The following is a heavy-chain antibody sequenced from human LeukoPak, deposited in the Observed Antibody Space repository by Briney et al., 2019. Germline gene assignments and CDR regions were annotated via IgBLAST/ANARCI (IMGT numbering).Heavy chain of an antibody. Sequence: GGSLRLSCAASGFTFSSYEMHLVRQVPGKGLEWVSYISSGGSTIYYADSVKGRFTISRDNAKNSLYLQMNSLRAEDTAVYYCARDTDYGGPFDYWGQGTLVTVSS. CDR3: ARDTDYGGPFDY. CDR2: ISSGGSTI. CDR1: GFTFSSYE. V-gene: IGHV3-48*03. D-gene: IGHD4-23*01. J-gene: IGHJ4*02.